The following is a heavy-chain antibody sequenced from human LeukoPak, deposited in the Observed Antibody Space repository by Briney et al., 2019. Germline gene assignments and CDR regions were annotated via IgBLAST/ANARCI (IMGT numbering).Heavy chain of an antibody. J-gene: IGHJ3*02. D-gene: IGHD4-23*01. CDR3: ARGGGGNPGAFDI. CDR2: LYYSGST. V-gene: IGHV4-59*01. Sequence: PSETLSLTCTVSGGSISSYYWSWIRQPPGKGLEWIGYLYYSGSTNYSPSLKSRVTISVDTSKNQFSLKLSSVTAADTAVYYCARGGGGNPGAFDIWGQGTMVTVSS. CDR1: GGSISSYY.